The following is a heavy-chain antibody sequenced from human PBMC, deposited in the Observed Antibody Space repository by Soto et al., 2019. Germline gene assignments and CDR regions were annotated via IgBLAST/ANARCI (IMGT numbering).Heavy chain of an antibody. J-gene: IGHJ1*01. D-gene: IGHD3-9*01. CDR3: AALGFNFAH. V-gene: IGHV1-58*01. CDR1: GITFTSSA. Sequence: SVKLSCKASGITFTSSAVQWGRQARGQRLEWIGWIGVGSGNRHYAQKFQERVTITRDMSTNTAYMELSSLRSEGTAVYYCAALGFNFAHWAQGTLVT. CDR2: IGVGSGNR.